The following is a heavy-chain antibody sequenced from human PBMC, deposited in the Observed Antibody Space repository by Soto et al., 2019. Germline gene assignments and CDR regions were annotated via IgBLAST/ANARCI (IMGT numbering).Heavy chain of an antibody. J-gene: IGHJ5*02. V-gene: IGHV1-8*01. D-gene: IGHD3-3*01. CDR3: ARSGQVGNWFDP. Sequence: ASVKVSCKASRYTFTSYAINWVRQATGQGLEWMGWMNPNSGNTGYAQKFQGRVTMTRNTSISTAYMELSSLRSEDTAVYYCARSGQVGNWFDPWGQGTLVTVSS. CDR2: MNPNSGNT. CDR1: RYTFTSYA.